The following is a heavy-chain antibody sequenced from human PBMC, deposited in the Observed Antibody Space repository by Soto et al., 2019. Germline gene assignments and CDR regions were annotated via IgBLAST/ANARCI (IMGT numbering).Heavy chain of an antibody. Sequence: PSQTLSLTCAISGDSVSSNSAAWNWVRQSPSRGLEWLGRTYYRSKWYDDYAVSVKRRITISPDTSKNQFSLPLKSVTPEDTAVYCCARGAGRGYCSGNTCYSPYNYYGMDVWGQGTTVTVSS. V-gene: IGHV6-1*01. D-gene: IGHD2-15*01. CDR1: GDSVSSNSAA. J-gene: IGHJ6*02. CDR3: ARGAGRGYCSGNTCYSPYNYYGMDV. CDR2: TYYRSKWYD.